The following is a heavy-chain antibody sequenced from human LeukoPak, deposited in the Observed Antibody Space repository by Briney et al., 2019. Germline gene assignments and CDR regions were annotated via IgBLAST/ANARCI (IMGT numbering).Heavy chain of an antibody. CDR2: IYYTGTT. CDR1: GGSISSYF. D-gene: IGHD2-15*01. CDR3: AREPRSPGGRGRPFDF. Sequence: KPSETLSLTCTVSGGSISSYFWSWIRQPPGKGLEWIGYIYYTGTTNYNPSLKSRVTISVDTSKNQFSLRLSSVTAADTAVYYCAREPRSPGGRGRPFDFWGQEPWSPSPQ. V-gene: IGHV4-59*01. J-gene: IGHJ4*01.